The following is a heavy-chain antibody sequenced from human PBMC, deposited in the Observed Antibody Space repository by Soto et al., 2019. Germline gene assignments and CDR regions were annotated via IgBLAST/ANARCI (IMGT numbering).Heavy chain of an antibody. D-gene: IGHD3-22*01. J-gene: IGHJ4*02. V-gene: IGHV3-7*03. CDR3: ARGDYFDRRFDY. CDR1: GFTFSSYW. CDR2: IKQDESEK. Sequence: SLRLSCAASGFTFSSYWMNWVRQAPGRGLEWVADIKQDESEKYYVDSVKGRFTISRDNAKNSLYLQMDSLRAEDTAVYYCARGDYFDRRFDYWGQGTLVTVSS.